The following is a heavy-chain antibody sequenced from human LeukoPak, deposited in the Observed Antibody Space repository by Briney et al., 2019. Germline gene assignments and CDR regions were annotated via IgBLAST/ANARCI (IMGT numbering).Heavy chain of an antibody. CDR2: INHSGST. CDR3: ARRSGRGYSYGYAFDI. Sequence: PSETLSLTCAVYGGSFSGYYWSWIRQPPGKGLEWIGEINHSGSTNYNPSLKSRVTISVDTSKNQFSLKLSSVTAADTAVYYCARRSGRGYSYGYAFDIWGQGTMVTVSS. V-gene: IGHV4-34*01. CDR1: GGSFSGYY. D-gene: IGHD5-18*01. J-gene: IGHJ3*02.